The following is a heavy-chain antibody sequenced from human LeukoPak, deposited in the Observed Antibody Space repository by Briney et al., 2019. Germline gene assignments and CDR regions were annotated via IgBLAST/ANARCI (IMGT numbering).Heavy chain of an antibody. CDR3: ARRGGSHFDY. CDR1: GYSISSGYY. J-gene: IGHJ4*02. V-gene: IGHV4-38-2*01. CDR2: IYHSGST. D-gene: IGHD2-15*01. Sequence: SETLSLTCAVSGYSISSGYYWGWIRQPPGKRLEWIGSIYHSGSTYYNPSLKSRVTISVDTSKNQFSLKLSSVTAADTAVYYCARRGGSHFDYWGQGTLVTVSS.